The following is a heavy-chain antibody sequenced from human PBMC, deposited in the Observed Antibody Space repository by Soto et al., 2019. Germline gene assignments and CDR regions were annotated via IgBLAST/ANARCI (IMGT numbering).Heavy chain of an antibody. Sequence: SETLSLTCTVSGGSISGTNYCWGWIRQPPGKGLEWIGTIYYSGNTFNSPSLNSRVSISVDTPKNQFSLKLTSVSAADTAVYYCARAAADLYGVEGWGQGTTVTVSS. CDR1: GGSISGTNYC. CDR3: ARAAADLYGVEG. CDR2: IYYSGNT. V-gene: IGHV4-39*02. D-gene: IGHD6-13*01. J-gene: IGHJ6*02.